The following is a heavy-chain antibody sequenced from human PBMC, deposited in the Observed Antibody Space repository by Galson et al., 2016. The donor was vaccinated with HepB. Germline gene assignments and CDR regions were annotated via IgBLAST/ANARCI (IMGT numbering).Heavy chain of an antibody. CDR2: ISYDGSNK. D-gene: IGHD1-26*01. J-gene: IGHJ4*02. CDR1: GFTFSSYA. Sequence: SLRLSCAASGFTFSSYAMHWVRQAPGKGLEWVAVISYDGSNKNHADSVKGRFTITRDNSKNTVYLQMNSLRAEDTAVYYCASGSQVGAKRPFDYWGQGTLVTVSS. V-gene: IGHV3-30-3*01. CDR3: ASGSQVGAKRPFDY.